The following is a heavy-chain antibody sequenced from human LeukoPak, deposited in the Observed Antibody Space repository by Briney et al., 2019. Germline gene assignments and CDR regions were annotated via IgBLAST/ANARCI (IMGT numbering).Heavy chain of an antibody. D-gene: IGHD2-15*01. Sequence: SETLSLTCAVYGGSFSGYYWSWIRQPPGKGLEWIGEINHSGSTNYNPSLKSRVTISVDTSKNQFSLKLSSVTAADTAVYYCVRFNRADGYCSGGSCYSGFDYWGQGTLDTVPS. J-gene: IGHJ4*02. CDR2: INHSGST. V-gene: IGHV4-34*01. CDR3: VRFNRADGYCSGGSCYSGFDY. CDR1: GGSFSGYY.